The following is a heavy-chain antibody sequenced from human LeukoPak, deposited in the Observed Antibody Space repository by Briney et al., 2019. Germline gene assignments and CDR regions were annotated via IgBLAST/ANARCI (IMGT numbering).Heavy chain of an antibody. CDR3: ARASYYDFRKAFDI. CDR1: GGSISSSNFY. V-gene: IGHV4-39*01. Sequence: SETLSLTCTVSGGSISSSNFYWGWIRQPPGKGLEWIGSIYYGGSTYYNPSLKSRVTISVVTSKNQFSLKLSSVTAADTAVYYCARASYYDFRKAFDIWGQGTMVTVSS. D-gene: IGHD3-3*01. CDR2: IYYGGST. J-gene: IGHJ3*02.